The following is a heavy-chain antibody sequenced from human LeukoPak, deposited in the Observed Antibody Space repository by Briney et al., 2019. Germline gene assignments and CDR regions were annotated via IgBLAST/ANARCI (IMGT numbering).Heavy chain of an antibody. CDR1: GGTFSSYA. J-gene: IGHJ5*02. V-gene: IGHV1-69*13. CDR2: IIPIFGTA. CDR3: ARTFLISSLHFDP. D-gene: IGHD2-8*01. Sequence: ASVKVSCKASGGTFSSYAISWVRQAPGQGLEWMGGIIPIFGTANYAQKFQGRVTITADESTSTAYMELSSLRSEDTAVYYCARTFLISSLHFDPWGQGTLVPVSS.